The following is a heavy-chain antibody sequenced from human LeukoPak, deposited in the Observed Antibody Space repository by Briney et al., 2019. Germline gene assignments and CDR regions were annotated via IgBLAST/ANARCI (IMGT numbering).Heavy chain of an antibody. Sequence: GGSLRLSCAATGFTFSSYSMNWVRQAPGKGLEWVSHITASGTAMFYADSVKGRFTISRDNAKNSLYLQMNSLRDEDTAVYYCASSGSYRFDYWGQGTLVTVSS. CDR1: GFTFSSYS. D-gene: IGHD1-26*01. V-gene: IGHV3-48*02. CDR2: ITASGTAM. CDR3: ASSGSYRFDY. J-gene: IGHJ4*02.